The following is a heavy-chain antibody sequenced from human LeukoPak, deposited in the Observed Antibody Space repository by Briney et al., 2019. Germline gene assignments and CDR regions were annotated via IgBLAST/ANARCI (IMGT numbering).Heavy chain of an antibody. CDR3: ARVGSSSWFDAFDI. CDR2: IYYSGSV. Sequence: SETLSLTCTVSGGSISSYYWSWIRQPPGKGLEWIGYIYYSGSVDYNPSLKSRVTISVDTSKNQVSLKLSSVTAADTAVYYCARVGSSSWFDAFDIWGQGTMVTVSS. J-gene: IGHJ3*02. V-gene: IGHV4-59*01. D-gene: IGHD6-13*01. CDR1: GGSISSYY.